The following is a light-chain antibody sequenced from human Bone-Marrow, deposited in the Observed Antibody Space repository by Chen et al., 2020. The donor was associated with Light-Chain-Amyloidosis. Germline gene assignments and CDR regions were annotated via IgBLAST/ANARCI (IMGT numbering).Light chain of an antibody. V-gene: IGLV3-25*03. CDR3: QSADSSGTYEEI. CDR2: RDT. Sequence: SYELTQPPSVSVSPGQTARITCSGDDLPTKYAYWYQQKPGQAPVLVIHRDTERHSGISEGFSGSSSGATATFTISGVQAEDEADYQCQSADSSGTYEEIFGGGTKLTVL. CDR1: DLPTKY. J-gene: IGLJ2*01.